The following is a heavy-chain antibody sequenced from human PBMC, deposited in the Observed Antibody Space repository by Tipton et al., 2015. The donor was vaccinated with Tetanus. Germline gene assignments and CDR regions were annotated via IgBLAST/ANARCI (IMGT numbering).Heavy chain of an antibody. Sequence: SLRLSCAASGFTFSDYYMSWIRQAPGKGLEWVSYISSSGSTISYADSVKGRFTISRDNSKNTLYLQMNSLRAEDTAVYYCAREADCSGGSCFSGDFDNWGQGTQVTVSS. CDR2: ISSSGSTI. V-gene: IGHV3-11*04. CDR1: GFTFSDYY. CDR3: AREADCSGGSCFSGDFDN. J-gene: IGHJ4*02. D-gene: IGHD2-15*01.